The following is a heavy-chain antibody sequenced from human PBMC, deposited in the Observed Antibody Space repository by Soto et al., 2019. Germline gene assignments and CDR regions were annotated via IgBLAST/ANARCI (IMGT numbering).Heavy chain of an antibody. Sequence: VASVKVSCKASGYTFTSYYMHWVRQAPGQGLEWMGIINPSVGRTSYAQQLRPRDTMTKDTSTSTVYMELSSLRSEDTAVYYCARANCSGGSCYYDYGMDVWGQGTTVTAP. CDR2: INPSVGRT. V-gene: IGHV1-46*01. J-gene: IGHJ6*02. CDR3: ARANCSGGSCYYDYGMDV. CDR1: GYTFTSYY. D-gene: IGHD2-15*01.